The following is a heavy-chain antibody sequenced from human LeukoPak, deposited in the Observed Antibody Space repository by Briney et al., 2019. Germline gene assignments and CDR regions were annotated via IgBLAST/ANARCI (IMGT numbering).Heavy chain of an antibody. CDR2: MNPNSGNT. J-gene: IGHJ1*01. CDR3: AKTYSGSYYGLLH. Sequence: ASVKVSCKASGYTFTSYDINWVRQATGQGLEWVGWMNPNSGNTGYAQKFQGRVTMTRNTSISTAYMELSSLRSEDTAVYYCAKTYSGSYYGLLHWGQGTLVTVSS. V-gene: IGHV1-8*01. CDR1: GYTFTSYD. D-gene: IGHD1-26*01.